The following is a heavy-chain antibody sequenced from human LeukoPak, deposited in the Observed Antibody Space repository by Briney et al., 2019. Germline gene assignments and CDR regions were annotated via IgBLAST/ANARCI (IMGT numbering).Heavy chain of an antibody. CDR1: GGSISGFY. CDR2: IYYSGST. Sequence: SETLSLTCTVSGGSISGFYWGWIRQPPGKGLDWIGTIYYSGSTYYNPSLESRVTISVDTSKKQFSLNLSSVTAADTAVYYCARLPDFWSGYNYNWFDPRGQGTLVTVSS. V-gene: IGHV4-39*01. CDR3: ARLPDFWSGYNYNWFDP. J-gene: IGHJ5*02. D-gene: IGHD3-3*01.